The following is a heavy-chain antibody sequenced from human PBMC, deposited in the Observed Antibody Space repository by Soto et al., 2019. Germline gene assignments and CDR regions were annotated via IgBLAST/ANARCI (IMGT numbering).Heavy chain of an antibody. V-gene: IGHV4-34*01. Sequence: SETLSLTCAVYGGSFSGYYWSWIRQPPGKGLEWIGEINHSGSTNYNPSLKSRVTISVDTSKNQFSLKLSSVTAADTAVYYCARGPEGDGYNWDYYYYGMDVWGQGTTVTVSS. CDR1: GGSFSGYY. J-gene: IGHJ6*02. D-gene: IGHD5-12*01. CDR2: INHSGST. CDR3: ARGPEGDGYNWDYYYYGMDV.